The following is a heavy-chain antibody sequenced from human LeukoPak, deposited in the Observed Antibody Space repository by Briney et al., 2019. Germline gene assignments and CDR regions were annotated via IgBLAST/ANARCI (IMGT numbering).Heavy chain of an antibody. J-gene: IGHJ5*02. CDR2: ISSSGSTI. CDR1: GITFSMYG. V-gene: IGHV3-48*04. Sequence: GGSLRLSCAASGITFSMYGMHWVRQAPGKGLEWVSYISSSGSTIYYADSVKGRFTISRDNAKNSLYLQMNSLRAEDTAVYYCXXXXSVRDEAWWFNPWGQGTLVTVSS. D-gene: IGHD5-24*01. CDR3: XXXXSVRDEAWWFNP.